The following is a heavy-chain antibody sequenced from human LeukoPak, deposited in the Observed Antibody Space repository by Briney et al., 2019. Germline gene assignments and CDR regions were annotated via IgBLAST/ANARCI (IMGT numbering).Heavy chain of an antibody. V-gene: IGHV3-53*01. J-gene: IGHJ6*03. CDR1: GFTVSSNY. Sequence: GGSLRLSCAASGFTVSSNYMSWVRQAPGKGLEWVSVIYSGGSTYYADSVKGRFTISRDNAKNSLYLQMNSLRAEDTAVYYCARDGAEYYDFWSGFYTGYYYYYMDVWGKGTAVTVSS. CDR3: ARDGAEYYDFWSGFYTGYYYYYMDV. D-gene: IGHD3-3*01. CDR2: IYSGGST.